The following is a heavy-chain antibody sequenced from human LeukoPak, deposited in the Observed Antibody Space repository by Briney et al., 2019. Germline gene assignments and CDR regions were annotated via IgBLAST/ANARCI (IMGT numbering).Heavy chain of an antibody. D-gene: IGHD4-17*01. V-gene: IGHV4-4*02. CDR3: ARDYGAYVSWYFDL. Sequence: SGTLSLTCAVSGGSISSSNWWSRVRQPPGKGLEWMGEIYHSGSTNYNPSLKSRVTISVDKSKNQFSLKLSSVTAADTAVYYCARDYGAYVSWYFDLWGRGTLVTVSS. CDR2: IYHSGST. J-gene: IGHJ2*01. CDR1: GGSISSSNW.